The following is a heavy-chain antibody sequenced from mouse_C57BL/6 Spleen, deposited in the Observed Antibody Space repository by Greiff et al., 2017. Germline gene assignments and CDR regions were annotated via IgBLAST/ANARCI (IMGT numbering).Heavy chain of an antibody. D-gene: IGHD1-1*01. CDR1: GYAFSSSW. Sequence: VMLVESGPELVKPGASVKISCKASGYAFSSSWMNWVKQRPGKGLEWIGRIYPGDGDTNYNGKFKGKATLTADKSSSTAYMQLSSLTSEDSAVYFCAGVITTVVDPWFAYWGQGTLVTVSA. J-gene: IGHJ3*01. CDR3: AGVITTVVDPWFAY. V-gene: IGHV1-82*01. CDR2: IYPGDGDT.